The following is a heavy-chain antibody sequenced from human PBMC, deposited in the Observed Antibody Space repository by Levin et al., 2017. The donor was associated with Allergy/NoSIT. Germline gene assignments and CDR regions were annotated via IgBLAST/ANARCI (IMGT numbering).Heavy chain of an antibody. CDR1: GFTFSSFA. Sequence: AGGSLRLSCAAAGFTFSSFAMSWVRQAPGKGPEWVSAIGYSGNTYYADSVQGRFTISRDNSKNTLYLQMNSLTAEDTAVYYCAKDRRLSGHPESYFDSWSQGTLVTVSS. V-gene: IGHV3-23*01. CDR3: AKDRRLSGHPESYFDS. CDR2: IGYSGNT. D-gene: IGHD1-14*01. J-gene: IGHJ4*02.